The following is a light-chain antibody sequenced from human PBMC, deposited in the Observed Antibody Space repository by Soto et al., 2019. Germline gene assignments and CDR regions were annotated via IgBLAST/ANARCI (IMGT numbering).Light chain of an antibody. Sequence: EIVMTQSPATLSVSPGERATLSCRASQNVYSNLAWYQQKPGQAPRLLIYGASTRATGIPARFSGSGSGTDFTLTISSLQSEDFAVYYCQQYTNWPLAFGQGTKVXXK. CDR2: GAS. J-gene: IGKJ1*01. V-gene: IGKV3-15*01. CDR3: QQYTNWPLA. CDR1: QNVYSN.